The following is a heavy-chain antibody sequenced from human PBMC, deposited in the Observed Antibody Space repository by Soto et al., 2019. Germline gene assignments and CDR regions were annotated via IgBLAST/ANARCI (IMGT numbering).Heavy chain of an antibody. Sequence: EVQLLESGGDLVQPGGSLRVSCVASGFSFSNYAMSWVRQAPGKGLEWVSGIRGSGTETHYADSVKGRFTISRDNSKNTVYLEMHSPHVGDNAVYYSACSEGADGVVWLDTWGQWTVVTVSS. CDR3: ACSEGADGVVWLDT. CDR2: IRGSGTET. J-gene: IGHJ5*02. V-gene: IGHV3-23*01. D-gene: IGHD1-26*01. CDR1: GFSFSNYA.